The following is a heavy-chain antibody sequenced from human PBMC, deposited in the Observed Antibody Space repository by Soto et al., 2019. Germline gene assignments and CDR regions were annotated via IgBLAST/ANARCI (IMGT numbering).Heavy chain of an antibody. D-gene: IGHD2-2*01. CDR3: ARVRPNISYCSSTSCYLNWFDP. J-gene: IGHJ5*02. CDR2: IYYSGST. Sequence: PSETLSLTCTVSGGSISSCDYYWSWIRQPPGKGLEWIGYIYYSGSTYYNPSLKSRVTISVDTSKNQFSLKLSSVTAADTAVYYCARVRPNISYCSSTSCYLNWFDPWGQGTLVTVSS. V-gene: IGHV4-30-4*01. CDR1: GGSISSCDYY.